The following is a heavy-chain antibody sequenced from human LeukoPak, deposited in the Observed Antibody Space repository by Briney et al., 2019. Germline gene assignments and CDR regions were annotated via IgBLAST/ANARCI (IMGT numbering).Heavy chain of an antibody. J-gene: IGHJ4*02. CDR1: GFELPFYW. Sequence: PGKSLRLSCAASGFELPFYWMAWVRQAPGRGLEWVANIDQDGSKRYYADSVKGRFTISRDNGKNSLYLRMTSLRVEDTAIYFCARDRSAACLYFFYFWGPGTLVSVSS. V-gene: IGHV3-7*01. CDR3: ARDRSAACLYFFYF. CDR2: IDQDGSKR. D-gene: IGHD6-6*01.